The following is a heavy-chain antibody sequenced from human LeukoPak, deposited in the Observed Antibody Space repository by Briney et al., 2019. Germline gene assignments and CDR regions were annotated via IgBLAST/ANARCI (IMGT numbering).Heavy chain of an antibody. CDR1: GGSFSGYY. J-gene: IGHJ4*02. V-gene: IGHV4-34*01. CDR2: INHSGST. Sequence: PSETLSLTCAVYGGSFSGYYWSWIRQPPGKGLEWIGEINHSGSTNYNPSLKSRVTISVDTSKNQFSLKLSSVTAADTAVYYCARANCSGGSCYSGLFDYRGQGTLVTVSS. CDR3: ARANCSGGSCYSGLFDY. D-gene: IGHD2-15*01.